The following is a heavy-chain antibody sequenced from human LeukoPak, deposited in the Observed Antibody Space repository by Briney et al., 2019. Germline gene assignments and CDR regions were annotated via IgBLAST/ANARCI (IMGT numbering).Heavy chain of an antibody. D-gene: IGHD5-12*01. Sequence: PSETLSLTCTVSGGSISSYYWSWIRQPPGKGLEWIGEIYHSGSTNYNPSLKSRVTISVDKSKNQFSLKLSSVTAADTAVYYCARGISGYPTALWYWGQGTLVTVSS. CDR1: GGSISSYY. J-gene: IGHJ4*02. CDR2: IYHSGST. V-gene: IGHV4-59*12. CDR3: ARGISGYPTALWY.